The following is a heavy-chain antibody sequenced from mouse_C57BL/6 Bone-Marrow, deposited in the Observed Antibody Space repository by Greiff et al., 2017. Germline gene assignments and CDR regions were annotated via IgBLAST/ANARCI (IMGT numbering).Heavy chain of an antibody. V-gene: IGHV1-26*01. CDR1: GYAFTDYY. J-gene: IGHJ2*01. Sequence: VQLQQSGPELVKPGASVKISCKASGYAFTDYYMNWVKQRHGKSLEWIGDINPNNGGTNYNKKFKGKATLTVDNSSSTAYMELRSLTSEDSAVYSCAREVCCSSTFDYWGQGTTLTVSA. CDR2: INPNNGGT. CDR3: AREVCCSSTFDY. D-gene: IGHD6-1*01.